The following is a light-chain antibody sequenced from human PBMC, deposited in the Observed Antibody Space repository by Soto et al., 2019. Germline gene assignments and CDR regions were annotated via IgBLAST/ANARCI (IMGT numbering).Light chain of an antibody. CDR2: NTD. Sequence: QAVVTQEPSFSVSPGGTVTLTCGLSSGSVSTTYYPSWYQQTPGQPPRTLIYNTDTRSSGVPDRFSGSILGNKAALTITGAQAGDESDYYCVLYPGSGSVVFGGGTKLTVL. CDR1: SGSVSTTYY. J-gene: IGLJ2*01. CDR3: VLYPGSGSVV. V-gene: IGLV8-61*01.